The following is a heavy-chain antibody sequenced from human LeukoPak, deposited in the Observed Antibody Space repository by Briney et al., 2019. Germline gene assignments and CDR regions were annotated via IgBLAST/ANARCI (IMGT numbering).Heavy chain of an antibody. CDR3: VRGGYSYHN. D-gene: IGHD5-18*01. V-gene: IGHV1-8*02. J-gene: IGHJ4*02. Sequence: ASVKVSCKASGYTFTSYYMHWVRQATGQGLEWMGWMNPTSGNTGYAQKFQGRVTLTRDTSISTAYMELSSLRSEDTAIYYCVRGGYSYHNWGQGTLVTVSS. CDR1: GYTFTSYY. CDR2: MNPTSGNT.